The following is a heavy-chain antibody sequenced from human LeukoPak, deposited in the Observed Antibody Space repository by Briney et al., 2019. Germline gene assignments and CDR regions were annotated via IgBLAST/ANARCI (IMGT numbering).Heavy chain of an antibody. D-gene: IGHD2-21*02. CDR2: ISGSGGST. CDR1: GFTFSTYA. Sequence: GGSLRLSCVASGFTFSTYAMSWVRQAPGKGLEWLSAISGSGGSTYYADSVKGRFSISRDNSKNTLYLQMSSLRAEDTAVYYCTKSLESVVVTAIDCWGLGALVTVSS. CDR3: TKSLESVVVTAIDC. J-gene: IGHJ4*01. V-gene: IGHV3-23*01.